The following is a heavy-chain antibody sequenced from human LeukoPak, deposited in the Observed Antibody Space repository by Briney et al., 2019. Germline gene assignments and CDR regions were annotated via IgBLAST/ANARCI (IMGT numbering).Heavy chain of an antibody. CDR1: GFTFSSYG. Sequence: GGSLRLSCAASGFTFSSYGMSWVRQAPGKGLEWVSAISGSGGSTYYADSVKGRFTISRDNSKNTLYLQMNSLRAEDTAVYYCAKDKGSQWLGANWFDPWGQGTLVTVSS. D-gene: IGHD6-19*01. V-gene: IGHV3-23*01. CDR2: ISGSGGST. J-gene: IGHJ5*02. CDR3: AKDKGSQWLGANWFDP.